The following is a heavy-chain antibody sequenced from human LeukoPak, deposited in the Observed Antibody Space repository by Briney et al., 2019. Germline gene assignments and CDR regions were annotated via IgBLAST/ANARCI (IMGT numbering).Heavy chain of an antibody. CDR3: ARGGYYDSSGYLGLGAFDI. J-gene: IGHJ3*02. D-gene: IGHD3-22*01. V-gene: IGHV4-34*01. CDR1: GGSFSGYY. Sequence: PSETLSLTCAVYGGSFSGYYWSWIRQPPGKGLEWIGEINHSGSTNYNPSLKSRVTISVDTSKNQFSLKLSSVTAADTAVYYCARGGYYDSSGYLGLGAFDIWGQGTMVTVSS. CDR2: INHSGST.